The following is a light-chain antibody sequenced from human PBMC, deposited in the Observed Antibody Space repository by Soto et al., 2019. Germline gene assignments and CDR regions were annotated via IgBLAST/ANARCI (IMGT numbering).Light chain of an antibody. V-gene: IGKV3-20*01. CDR2: GAS. J-gene: IGKJ1*01. CDR1: QSVSSSY. Sequence: IVLTQSPGTLYLSPGERVTLSCRASQSVSSSYLAWYQQTPGQAPRLLIYGASSRATGIPDRFSGSGSGTDFTLTISRLEPEDFAVYYCQQYGSSPLWTVGQGTKVDI. CDR3: QQYGSSPLWT.